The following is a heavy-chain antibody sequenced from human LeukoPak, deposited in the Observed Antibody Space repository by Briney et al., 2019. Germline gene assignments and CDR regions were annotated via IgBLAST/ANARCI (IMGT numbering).Heavy chain of an antibody. V-gene: IGHV4-4*07. J-gene: IGHJ3*02. CDR1: GGSISSYY. CDR3: ARDTRGDGYNSGAFDI. D-gene: IGHD5-24*01. CDR2: IYTSGST. Sequence: SETLSLTCTVSGGSISSYYWSWIRQPAGKGLEWIGRIYTSGSTNYNPSLKSRVTISVDTSKNQFSLKLSSVTAADTAVYYCARDTRGDGYNSGAFDIWGQGTMVTVSS.